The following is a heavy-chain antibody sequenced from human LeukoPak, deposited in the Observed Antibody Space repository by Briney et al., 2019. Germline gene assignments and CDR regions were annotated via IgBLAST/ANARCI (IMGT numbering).Heavy chain of an antibody. CDR2: INWNGGST. D-gene: IGHD3-10*01. CDR3: ARGGYYYGSGSYQVLYYYYYMDV. V-gene: IGHV3-20*04. Sequence: GGSLRLSCAASGFTFDDYGMSWVRQAPGKGLEWVSGINWNGGSTGYADSVKGRFTISRDNAKNSLYLQMNSLRAEDTALYYCARGGYYYGSGSYQVLYYYYYMDVWGKGTTVTVSS. CDR1: GFTFDDYG. J-gene: IGHJ6*03.